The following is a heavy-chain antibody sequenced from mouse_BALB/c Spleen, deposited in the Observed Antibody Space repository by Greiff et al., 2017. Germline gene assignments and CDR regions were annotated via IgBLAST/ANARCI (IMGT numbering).Heavy chain of an antibody. Sequence: VKLMESGPGLVAPSQSLPITCTVSGFSLTSYGVHWVRQPPGKGLEWLGVIWAGGSTNYNSALMSRLSISKDNSKSQVFLKMNSLQTDDTAMYYCARDLGSSYWYFDVWGAGTTVTVSS. CDR2: IWAGGST. D-gene: IGHD1-1*01. V-gene: IGHV2-9*02. CDR1: GFSLTSYG. J-gene: IGHJ1*01. CDR3: ARDLGSSYWYFDV.